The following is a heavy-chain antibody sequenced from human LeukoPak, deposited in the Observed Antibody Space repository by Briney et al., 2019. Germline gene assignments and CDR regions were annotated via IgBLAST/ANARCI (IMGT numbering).Heavy chain of an antibody. Sequence: SETLSLTCAVYGGSFSGYYWSWIRQPPGKGLEWIGEINHSGSTNYNPSLKSRVTISVDTSKNQFSLKLSSVTAADTAVYYCARGRRTKEDCGSSGYYGYWGQGTLVTVSS. D-gene: IGHD3-22*01. J-gene: IGHJ4*02. CDR1: GGSFSGYY. V-gene: IGHV4-34*01. CDR2: INHSGST. CDR3: ARGRRTKEDCGSSGYYGY.